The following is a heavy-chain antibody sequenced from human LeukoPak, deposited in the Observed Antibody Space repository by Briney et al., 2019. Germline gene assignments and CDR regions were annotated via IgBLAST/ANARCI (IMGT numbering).Heavy chain of an antibody. J-gene: IGHJ4*02. D-gene: IGHD3-22*01. Sequence: GGSLRLSCAASGFTFSSYSVNWVRQAPGEGLEWVSSISSSSSYIYYADSVKGRFTISRDNAKNSLFLQMNSLRAEDTAVYYCARGVYDSSGYYQYWGQGTLVTVSS. CDR2: ISSSSSYI. CDR3: ARGVYDSSGYYQY. CDR1: GFTFSSYS. V-gene: IGHV3-21*01.